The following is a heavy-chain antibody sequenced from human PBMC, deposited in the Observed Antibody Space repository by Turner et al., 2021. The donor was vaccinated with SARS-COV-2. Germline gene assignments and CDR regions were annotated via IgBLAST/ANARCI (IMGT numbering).Heavy chain of an antibody. Sequence: QLRLQESGPGLVKPSETLSLTCTVSGDSINSKTSYWGWIRQTPGKGLEWFGSVYYSGTTYYQPSLKSRVTISVDTSNNQFSMKLASVTAADTAVYFCVRVSESFGLCSGSYCPYFPNWGQGILVTVSS. J-gene: IGHJ4*02. V-gene: IGHV4-39*01. D-gene: IGHD6-19*01. CDR3: VRVSESFGLCSGSYCPYFPN. CDR2: VYYSGTT. CDR1: GDSINSKTSY.